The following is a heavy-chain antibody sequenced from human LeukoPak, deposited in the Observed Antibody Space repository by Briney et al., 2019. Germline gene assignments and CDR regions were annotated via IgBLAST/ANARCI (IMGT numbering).Heavy chain of an antibody. D-gene: IGHD4-17*01. CDR2: ISSSGSTI. CDR1: GFTFSSYE. V-gene: IGHV3-48*03. Sequence: QPGGSLRFSCAASGFTFSSYEMNWVRQAPGKGLEWVSYISSSGSTIYYADSVKGRFTISRDNAKNSLYLQMNSLRAEDTAVYYCARGDDYGVFDYWGQGTLVTVSS. CDR3: ARGDDYGVFDY. J-gene: IGHJ4*02.